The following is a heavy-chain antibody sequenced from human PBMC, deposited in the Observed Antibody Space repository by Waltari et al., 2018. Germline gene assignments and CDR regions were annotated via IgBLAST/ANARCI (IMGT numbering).Heavy chain of an antibody. CDR3: ARYRAAAGLFDP. V-gene: IGHV4-59*01. J-gene: IGHJ5*02. CDR1: GGSISSYY. CDR2: IYYSGST. Sequence: QVQLQESGPGLVTPSETLSLTCTVSGGSISSYYWSWIRQPPGKGLEWIGYIYYSGSTNYNPSLKSRVTISVDTSKNQFSLKLSSVTAADTAVYYCARYRAAAGLFDPWGQGTLVTVSS. D-gene: IGHD6-13*01.